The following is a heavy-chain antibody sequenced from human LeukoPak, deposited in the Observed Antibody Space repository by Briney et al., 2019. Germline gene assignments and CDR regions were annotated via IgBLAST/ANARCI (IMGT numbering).Heavy chain of an antibody. D-gene: IGHD6-13*01. CDR1: GFTFSSYA. J-gene: IGHJ6*02. CDR3: ANRGDSSSWTDYYYYGMDV. Sequence: GGSLRLSCAASGFTFSSYAMSWVRQAPGKGLEWVSAISGSGGSTYYADSVKGRFTISRDNSKNTPYLQMNSLRAEDTAVYYCANRGDSSSWTDYYYYGMDVWGQGTTVTVSS. CDR2: ISGSGGST. V-gene: IGHV3-23*01.